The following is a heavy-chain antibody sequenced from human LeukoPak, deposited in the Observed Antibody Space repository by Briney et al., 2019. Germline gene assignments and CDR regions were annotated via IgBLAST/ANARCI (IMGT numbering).Heavy chain of an antibody. V-gene: IGHV3-23*01. CDR1: GFTFSSYA. D-gene: IGHD6-13*01. CDR2: ISGSGGST. J-gene: IGHJ4*02. Sequence: GGSLRLSCAASGFTFSSYAMSWVRQAPGKGLEWVSAISGSGGSTHYADSVKGRFTISRDNSKNTLYLQMNSLRAEDTAVYYCGGHSSGWYDYWGQGTLVTVSS. CDR3: GGHSSGWYDY.